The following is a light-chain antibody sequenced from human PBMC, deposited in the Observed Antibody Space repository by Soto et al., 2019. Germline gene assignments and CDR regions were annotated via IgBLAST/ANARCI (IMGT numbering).Light chain of an antibody. V-gene: IGKV3-15*01. CDR1: QTLSRN. CDR2: DIS. Sequence: EVVMTQSPATLSVSPGERATLSCRASQTLSRNLALYQQRPGQAPRLLIYDISNRAAGVPARFSGSGSETEFTLTLRSLQSEDFAVYFCQQYNNWPSFGQGTRLEI. CDR3: QQYNNWPS. J-gene: IGKJ5*01.